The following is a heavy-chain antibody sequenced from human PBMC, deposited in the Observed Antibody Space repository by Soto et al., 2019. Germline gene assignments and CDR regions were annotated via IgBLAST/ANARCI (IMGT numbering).Heavy chain of an antibody. CDR1: GGSFSRGYW. V-gene: IGHV4-4*02. J-gene: IGHJ4*02. D-gene: IGHD6-13*01. Sequence: SETLSLTCGVSGGSFSRGYWWTWVRQPPGKGLEWIGEIYDSGTTNYSPSLNSRVTISVDKSKNQFSLRLRSVSAADTALYYCARGGGLNTRWYEGGFDSWGQGTPVTVSS. CDR3: ARGGGLNTRWYEGGFDS. CDR2: IYDSGTT.